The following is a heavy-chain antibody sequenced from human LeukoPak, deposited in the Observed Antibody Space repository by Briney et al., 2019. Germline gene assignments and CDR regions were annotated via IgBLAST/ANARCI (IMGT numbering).Heavy chain of an antibody. J-gene: IGHJ4*02. Sequence: PGGSLRLSCAATGFTSRSDAMHWVRQAPGTALESVGRIKSKTDGGTTAYAAPVKGRFTISRVDSKNTLYLQMNSLKTEDTAVYYCTTGVHKADYYGSGSYFYWGQGTLVTVSS. CDR1: GFTSRSDA. CDR2: IKSKTDGGTT. CDR3: TTGVHKADYYGSGSYFY. V-gene: IGHV3-15*01. D-gene: IGHD3-10*01.